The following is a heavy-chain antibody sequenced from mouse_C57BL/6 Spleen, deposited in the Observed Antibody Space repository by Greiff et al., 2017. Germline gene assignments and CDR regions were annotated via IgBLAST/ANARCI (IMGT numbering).Heavy chain of an antibody. CDR2: ISDGGSYT. D-gene: IGHD4-1*01. Sequence: EVMLVESGGGLVKPGGSLKLSCAASGFTFSSYAMSWVRQTPEKRLEWVATISDGGSYTYYPDNVKGRFTISRDNAKNNLYLQMSHLKSEDTAMYYWAITGTKGFDYWGQGTTLTVSS. CDR1: GFTFSSYA. J-gene: IGHJ2*01. CDR3: AITGTKGFDY. V-gene: IGHV5-4*03.